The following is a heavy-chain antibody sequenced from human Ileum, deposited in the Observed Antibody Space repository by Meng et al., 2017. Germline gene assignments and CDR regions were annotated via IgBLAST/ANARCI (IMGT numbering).Heavy chain of an antibody. Sequence: GGSLRLSCTVSGFTFGDYPMSWVRQAPGKGLEWLGFIRSKTYGGTTEYAASVKGRFTVSRDDSKSIAYLQMNSLKTEDTAVYYCTRDRYVFDYWGRGALVTVSS. CDR1: GFTFGDYP. CDR3: TRDRYVFDY. V-gene: IGHV3-49*04. CDR2: IRSKTYGGTT. J-gene: IGHJ4*02. D-gene: IGHD1-1*01.